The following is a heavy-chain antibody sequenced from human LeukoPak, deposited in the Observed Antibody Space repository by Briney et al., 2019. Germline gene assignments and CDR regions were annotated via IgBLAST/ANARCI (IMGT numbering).Heavy chain of an antibody. CDR2: MNPNSGGT. Sequence: ASVKVSCKASGYTFTDYYMHWMRQAPGQGPEWMGWMNPNSGGTNYAQKFQGRVTMTRDTSITTAYMELSSLRSDDTAVYYCAPRRVAADKGFDYWGRGTLVTVSS. CDR3: APRRVAADKGFDY. CDR1: GYTFTDYY. V-gene: IGHV1-2*02. J-gene: IGHJ4*02. D-gene: IGHD6-19*01.